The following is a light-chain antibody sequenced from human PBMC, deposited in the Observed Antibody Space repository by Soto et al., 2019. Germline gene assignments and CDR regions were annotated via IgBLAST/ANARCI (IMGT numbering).Light chain of an antibody. J-gene: IGKJ4*02. Sequence: DIQMTQSPSSLSASVGDRVTITCRASQSISTYLNLYQQKSGKAPKLLIFAASTLESGVPSRFSGGGSGTDFTLTINSLQTEDSAIYYWQQSHNIPSTVGRGTKVDIK. CDR1: QSISTY. CDR3: QQSHNIPST. V-gene: IGKV1-39*01. CDR2: AAS.